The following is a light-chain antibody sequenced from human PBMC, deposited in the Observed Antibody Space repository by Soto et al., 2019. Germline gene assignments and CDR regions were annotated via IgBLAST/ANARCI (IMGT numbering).Light chain of an antibody. J-gene: IGLJ1*01. CDR1: SSDVGAYNY. CDR2: DVS. V-gene: IGLV2-14*01. CDR3: SSYTTSIAYV. Sequence: QSVLSQPASGSGSPGQSSTISCTRTSSDVGAYNYVSWYQQHPGKAPKLMVYDVSNRPSGVSNRFSGSKSGNTAFLTISGLQPEDEADYHCSSYTTSIAYVFGTGTKVTVL.